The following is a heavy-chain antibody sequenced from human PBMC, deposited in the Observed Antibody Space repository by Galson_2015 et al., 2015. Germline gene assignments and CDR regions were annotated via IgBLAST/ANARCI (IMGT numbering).Heavy chain of an antibody. CDR1: GYSFSDYW. CDR2: IYPGDSDT. D-gene: IGHD2-2*01. J-gene: IGHJ4*02. CDR3: ARHLVVVPAAIQLDY. V-gene: IGHV5-51*01. Sequence: QSGAEVKKPGESLKISCQGSGYSFSDYWIGWVRQMPGKGLEWMGIIYPGDSDTRYSPSFQGQVTISADKSISTAYLQWSSLKASDTAMYYCARHLVVVPAAIQLDYWGQGTLVAVSS.